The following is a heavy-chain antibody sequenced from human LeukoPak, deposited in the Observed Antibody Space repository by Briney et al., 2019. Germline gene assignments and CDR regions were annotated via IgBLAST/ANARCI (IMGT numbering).Heavy chain of an antibody. V-gene: IGHV4-61*08. CDR3: ARGIYGDYY. D-gene: IGHD4-17*01. J-gene: IGHJ4*02. Sequence: ASETLSLTCTVSGGSISSGGYYWSWIRQPPGKGLEWIGYIYYSGSTNYNPSLKSRVTISVDTSKNQFSLKLSSVTAADTAVYYCARGIYGDYYWGQGTLVTVSS. CDR1: GGSISSGGYY. CDR2: IYYSGST.